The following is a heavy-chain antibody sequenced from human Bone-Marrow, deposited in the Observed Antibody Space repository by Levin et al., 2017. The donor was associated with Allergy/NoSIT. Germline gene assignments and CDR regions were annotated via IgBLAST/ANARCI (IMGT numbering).Heavy chain of an antibody. D-gene: IGHD3-22*01. CDR3: ARGTYFYDSRGYYPGLHKIYDI. V-gene: IGHV4-30-2*01. J-gene: IGHJ3*02. CDR2: IYQSGTT. Sequence: SETLSLTCAVSGGSISSGGYSWTWIRQPPGKGLEWIGYIYQSGTTYYNPSLKSRVTISVDRSKNQFSLKLSSVTAADTAVFYCARGTYFYDSRGYYPGLHKIYDIWGQGTMVTVSS. CDR1: GGSISSGGYS.